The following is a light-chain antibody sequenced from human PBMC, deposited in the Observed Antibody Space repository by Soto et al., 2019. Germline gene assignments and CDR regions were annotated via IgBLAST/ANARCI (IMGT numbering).Light chain of an antibody. J-gene: IGKJ1*01. CDR3: QQYGSSPRT. Sequence: EIVLTQSPGTLCLSPGERATLSCMASQSVSNDYLAWYQQKPGQAPRRLIYGASSRATGIPDRFSGSGSGTDFTLTISRLEPEDFAVYYCQQYGSSPRTFGQGTKVDIK. CDR1: QSVSNDY. V-gene: IGKV3-20*01. CDR2: GAS.